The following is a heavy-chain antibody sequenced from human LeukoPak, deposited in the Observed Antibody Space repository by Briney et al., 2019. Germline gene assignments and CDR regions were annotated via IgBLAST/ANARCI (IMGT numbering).Heavy chain of an antibody. Sequence: ASVKVSCKASGYTFTTYEINWVRQASGQGLEWMGWMNPDSGDTAYSQKFQGRSTMTRSTSISTAYMELSSLRSEDTAVYYCARGLGTYDSSELTWPMISFWGQGTVVTVSS. V-gene: IGHV1-8*01. D-gene: IGHD3-22*01. CDR2: MNPDSGDT. CDR1: GYTFTTYE. J-gene: IGHJ4*02. CDR3: ARGLGTYDSSELTWPMISF.